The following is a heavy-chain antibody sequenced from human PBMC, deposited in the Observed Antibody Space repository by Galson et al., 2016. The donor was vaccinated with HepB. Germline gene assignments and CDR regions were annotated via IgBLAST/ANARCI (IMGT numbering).Heavy chain of an antibody. CDR2: IYTTGLT. CDR3: ARGVDRAFDH. Sequence: SLRLSCAASGFNFRDYWMHWVRQAPGKVLEWVSVIYTTGLTYYADSVRGRFTISRDISQNTVSLHINSLRAEDTVIYYCARGVDRAFDHWGQGTLVTVSS. J-gene: IGHJ5*02. V-gene: IGHV3-53*01. D-gene: IGHD3-22*01. CDR1: GFNFRDYW.